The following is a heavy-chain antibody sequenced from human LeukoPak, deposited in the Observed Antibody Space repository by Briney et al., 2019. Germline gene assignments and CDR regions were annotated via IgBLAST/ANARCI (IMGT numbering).Heavy chain of an antibody. D-gene: IGHD3-3*01. CDR3: ARDGVVTMELDF. Sequence: SETLSLTCTVSGGSISNSRHYWSWIRQPAGKGLEWIGRIYPSGNTNYNPSLKSRATISLDTSKNQFSLNLKSVTAADTAMYYCARDGVVTMELDFWGQGTLVTVSS. CDR1: GGSISNSRHY. J-gene: IGHJ4*02. V-gene: IGHV4-61*02. CDR2: IYPSGNT.